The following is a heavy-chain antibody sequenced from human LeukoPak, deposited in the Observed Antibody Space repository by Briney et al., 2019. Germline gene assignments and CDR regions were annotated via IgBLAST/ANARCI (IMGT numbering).Heavy chain of an antibody. CDR3: ARGRPTNLNGIY. CDR1: GYTFTSHH. D-gene: IGHD1-1*01. Sequence: GASVKVSCKASGYTFTSHHINWVRQAIGRGFEWMGWMNPESGNTNYAQRFQGRVTMTWDTTINTAYMELSSLRSDDTAVYYCARGRPTNLNGIYWGQGTLVTVSS. J-gene: IGHJ4*02. V-gene: IGHV1-8*01. CDR2: MNPESGNT.